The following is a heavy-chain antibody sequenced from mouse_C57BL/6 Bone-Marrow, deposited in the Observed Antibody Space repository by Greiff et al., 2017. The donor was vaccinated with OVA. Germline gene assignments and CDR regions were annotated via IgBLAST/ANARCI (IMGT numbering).Heavy chain of an antibody. Sequence: EVNVVESGGDLVKPGGSLKLSCAASGFTFSSYGMSWVRQTPDKRLAWVATISSGGSYTYYPDSVKGRFTISRDNAKNTLYLQMSSLKSEDTAMYYCAGGNYEGWYFDVWGTGTTVTVSS. CDR2: ISSGGSYT. CDR3: AGGNYEGWYFDV. V-gene: IGHV5-6*01. D-gene: IGHD2-1*01. CDR1: GFTFSSYG. J-gene: IGHJ1*03.